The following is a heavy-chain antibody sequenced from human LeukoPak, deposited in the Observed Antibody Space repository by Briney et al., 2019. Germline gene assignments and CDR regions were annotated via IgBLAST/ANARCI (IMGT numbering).Heavy chain of an antibody. CDR1: GFTFSVYW. D-gene: IGHD2-21*02. Sequence: PAGSLRLSCAASGFTFSVYWMHWVRQAPGKGLVWVSRINGDGSSISYADSVKGRFTISRDNAKNTLYLQMNSLTAEDTAVYYCAYSGGDADWGQGTLVTVSS. J-gene: IGHJ4*02. CDR2: INGDGSSI. CDR3: AYSGGDAD. V-gene: IGHV3-74*01.